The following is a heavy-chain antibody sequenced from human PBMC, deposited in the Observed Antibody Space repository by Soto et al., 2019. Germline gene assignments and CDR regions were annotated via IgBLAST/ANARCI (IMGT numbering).Heavy chain of an antibody. D-gene: IGHD3-10*01. Sequence: QVQLVESGGGVVQPGRSLRLSCSASGFTFSSYGMHWVRQAPGKGLEWVAVISYDGSNKYYAASVKGRFTISRDNSKNTLYLQMNILRAEDTAVYYCAPWFGAFDYWGQGTLVTVSS. CDR2: ISYDGSNK. CDR3: APWFGAFDY. J-gene: IGHJ4*02. V-gene: IGHV3-30*03. CDR1: GFTFSSYG.